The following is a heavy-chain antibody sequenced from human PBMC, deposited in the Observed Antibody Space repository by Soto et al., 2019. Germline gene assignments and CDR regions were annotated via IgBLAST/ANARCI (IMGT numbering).Heavy chain of an antibody. CDR1: GYSFTSYW. CDR3: AMREGLEAAGSYGMDV. J-gene: IGHJ6*02. Sequence: GESLKISCKGSGYSFTSYWISWVRQMPGKGLEWMGRIDPSDSYTNYSPSFQGHVTISADKSISTAYLQWSSLKASDTAMYYCAMREGLEAAGSYGMDVWGQGTTVTVSS. V-gene: IGHV5-10-1*01. CDR2: IDPSDSYT. D-gene: IGHD6-13*01.